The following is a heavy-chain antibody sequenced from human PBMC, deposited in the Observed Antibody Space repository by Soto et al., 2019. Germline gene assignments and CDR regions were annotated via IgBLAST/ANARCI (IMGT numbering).Heavy chain of an antibody. CDR2: INHSGST. CDR1: GGSFIGYY. Sequence: SETLSLTCAVYGGSFIGYYWSWIRQPPGKGLEWIGEINHSGSTNYNPSLKSRVTISVDTSKNQFSLKLSSVTAADTAVYYCAREAPSTVTTPGDYWGQGTLVTVSS. D-gene: IGHD4-17*01. J-gene: IGHJ4*02. CDR3: AREAPSTVTTPGDY. V-gene: IGHV4-34*01.